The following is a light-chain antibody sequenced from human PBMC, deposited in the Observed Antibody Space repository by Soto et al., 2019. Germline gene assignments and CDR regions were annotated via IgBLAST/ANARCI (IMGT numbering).Light chain of an antibody. V-gene: IGKV1-39*01. CDR1: QDIGNY. Sequence: DIQMTQSPSSLAASVGDRVTIPCRASQDIGNYLNWYQQKPGKAPQLLIYGASSLQSGVPSRFSGSGSGTDFTLTICSLQPEDFATYYCQQTYSSPITFGQGTRLEI. CDR3: QQTYSSPIT. J-gene: IGKJ5*01. CDR2: GAS.